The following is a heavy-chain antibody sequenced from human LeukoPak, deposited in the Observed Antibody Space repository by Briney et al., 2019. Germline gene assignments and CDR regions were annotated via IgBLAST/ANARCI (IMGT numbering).Heavy chain of an antibody. J-gene: IGHJ6*02. D-gene: IGHD2-2*01. Sequence: SQTLSLTCTVSGASISSGGYYWSWIRQHPGKGLEWIGYIYYSGSTYYNPSLKSRVTISVDTSKNQFPLKLSSVTAADTAVYYCARDPSSSSYGMDVWGQGTTVTVSS. CDR1: GASISSGGYY. CDR3: ARDPSSSSYGMDV. CDR2: IYYSGST. V-gene: IGHV4-31*03.